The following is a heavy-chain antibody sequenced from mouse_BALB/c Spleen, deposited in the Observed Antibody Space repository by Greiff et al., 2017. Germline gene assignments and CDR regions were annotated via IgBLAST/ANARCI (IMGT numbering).Heavy chain of an antibody. CDR3: TGFAMDY. V-gene: IGHV6-6*01. Sequence: DVKLQESGGGLVQPGGSMKLSCAASGFTFSDAWMDWVRQSPEKGLEWVAEIRIKANNHATYYAESVKGRFTISRDDSKSSVYLQMNSLRAEDTGIYYCTGFAMDYWGQGTSVTVSS. CDR1: GFTFSDAW. CDR2: IRIKANNHAT. J-gene: IGHJ4*01.